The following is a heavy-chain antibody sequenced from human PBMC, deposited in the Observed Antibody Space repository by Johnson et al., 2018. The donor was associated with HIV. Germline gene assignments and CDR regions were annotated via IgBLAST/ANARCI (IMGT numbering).Heavy chain of an antibody. CDR1: GFTFSSYW. Sequence: VQLVESGGGSVQPGASLRLSCAASGFTFSSYWMHWVRQAPGKGLMWVSVIYSGGSTYYADSVKGRFTISRDNSKNTLYLQMNSLRAEDTALYYCARDTYSSDACDIWGQGTMVTVSS. CDR3: ARDTYSSDACDI. CDR2: IYSGGST. V-gene: IGHV3-66*01. D-gene: IGHD4-11*01. J-gene: IGHJ3*02.